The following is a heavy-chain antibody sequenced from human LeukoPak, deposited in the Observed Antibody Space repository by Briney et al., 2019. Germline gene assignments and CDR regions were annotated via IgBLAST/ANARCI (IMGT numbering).Heavy chain of an antibody. V-gene: IGHV4-39*07. J-gene: IGHJ6*03. CDR3: ARVAARPEGFHYYYMDV. D-gene: IGHD6-6*01. CDR1: GGSISSSSYY. Sequence: ASETLSLTCTVSGGSISSSSYYWGWIRQPPGKGLEWIGSIYYSGSTYYNPSLKSRVTISVDTSKNQFSLKLSSVTAADTAVYYCARVAARPEGFHYYYMDVWGKGTTVTVSS. CDR2: IYYSGST.